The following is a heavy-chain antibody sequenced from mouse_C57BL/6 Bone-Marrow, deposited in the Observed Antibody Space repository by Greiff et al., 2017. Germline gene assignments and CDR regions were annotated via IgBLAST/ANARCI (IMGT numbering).Heavy chain of an antibody. CDR1: GFTFSSYA. D-gene: IGHD2-1*01. Sequence: EVKVVESGGGLVKPGGSLKLSCAASGFTFSSYAMSWVRQTPEKRLEWVATISDGGSYTYYPDNVKGRFTISRDNAKNNLYLQMSHLKSEDTAMYYCARDRGNYVRDAMDYWGQGTSVTVSS. J-gene: IGHJ4*01. V-gene: IGHV5-4*03. CDR2: ISDGGSYT. CDR3: ARDRGNYVRDAMDY.